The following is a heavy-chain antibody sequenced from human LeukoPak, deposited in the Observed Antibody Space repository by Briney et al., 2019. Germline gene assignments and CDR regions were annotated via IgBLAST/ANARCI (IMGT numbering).Heavy chain of an antibody. D-gene: IGHD3-10*01. V-gene: IGHV4-39*01. CDR2: IFYSGST. Sequence: SETLSLTCTVSGGSTSSSSYYWGWIRQPPGKGLEWIGTIFYSGSTYYNPSLKNRVTISVDTSKNQFSLKLSSVTAADTAVYYCARNRYSYRSVNYGVPNWFDPWGQGTLVTVSS. CDR1: GGSTSSSSYY. CDR3: ARNRYSYRSVNYGVPNWFDP. J-gene: IGHJ5*02.